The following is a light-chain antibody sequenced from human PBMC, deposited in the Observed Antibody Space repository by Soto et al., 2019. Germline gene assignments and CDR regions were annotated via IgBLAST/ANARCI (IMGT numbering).Light chain of an antibody. CDR3: QQRTDWPMT. CDR1: QSVSSY. Sequence: EIVLTQSPATLTLSPGERATLSCRASQSVSSYLAWYQQRPGQAPRLLIYAASNRATGIPARFSGSGSGTDFTLTISSLEAEHFAVYYCQQRTDWPMTFGQGTRLEI. J-gene: IGKJ5*01. CDR2: AAS. V-gene: IGKV3-11*01.